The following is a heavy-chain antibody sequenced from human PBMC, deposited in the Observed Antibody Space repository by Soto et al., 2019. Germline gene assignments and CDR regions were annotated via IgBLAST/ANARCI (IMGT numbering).Heavy chain of an antibody. Sequence: AGGSLRLSCAASGFTFSSYAMSWVRPAPGKGLEWVSAISGSGGSTYYADSVKGRFTISRDNSKNTLYLQMNSLRAEDTAVYYCAKDTPPKPSPLWYMDAFDIWGQGTMVTVSS. CDR3: AKDTPPKPSPLWYMDAFDI. CDR1: GFTFSSYA. V-gene: IGHV3-23*01. D-gene: IGHD6-13*01. J-gene: IGHJ3*02. CDR2: ISGSGGST.